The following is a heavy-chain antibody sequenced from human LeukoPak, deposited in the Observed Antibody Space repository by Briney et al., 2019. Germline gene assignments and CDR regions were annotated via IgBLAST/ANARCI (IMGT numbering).Heavy chain of an antibody. CDR1: GFTFSVYY. D-gene: IGHD3-10*01. Sequence: ASVTVSFKASGFTFSVYYMHWVRQAPGQGLEWMAWISPNSGGTNYVQKFQGRVTVTRDTSISTDYMEISGLTSDDTALYYCAREPSGSGGYDYWGQGTLVTVSS. CDR3: AREPSGSGGYDY. CDR2: ISPNSGGT. J-gene: IGHJ4*02. V-gene: IGHV1-2*02.